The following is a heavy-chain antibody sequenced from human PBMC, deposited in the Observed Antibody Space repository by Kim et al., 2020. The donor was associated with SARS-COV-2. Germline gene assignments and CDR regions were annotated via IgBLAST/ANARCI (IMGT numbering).Heavy chain of an antibody. Sequence: GGSLRLSCAASGFTFSSYGMHWVRQAPGKGLEWVAVISYDGSNKYYADSVKGRFTISRDNSKNTLYLQMNSLRAEDTAVYYCAKDKGSGWVLAWSYFDYWGQGTLVTVSS. CDR3: AKDKGSGWVLAWSYFDY. CDR2: ISYDGSNK. J-gene: IGHJ4*02. D-gene: IGHD6-19*01. V-gene: IGHV3-30*18. CDR1: GFTFSSYG.